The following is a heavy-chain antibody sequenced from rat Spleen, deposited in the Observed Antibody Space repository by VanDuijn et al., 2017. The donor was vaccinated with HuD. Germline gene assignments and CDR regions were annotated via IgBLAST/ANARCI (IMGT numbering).Heavy chain of an antibody. CDR1: GISLSSYG. CDR3: ARPGVGYNNPFDY. Sequence: QVQLKESGPGLVQPSQTLSLTCTVSGISLSSYGVIWVRQPPGKGLEWMGVIWGNGNTNYNSALKSRLSISRDTSKSQIFLKMNNLQTEDTAMYFCARPGVGYNNPFDYWGQGVMVTVSS. V-gene: IGHV2S61*01. J-gene: IGHJ2*01. D-gene: IGHD1-10*01. CDR2: IWGNGNT.